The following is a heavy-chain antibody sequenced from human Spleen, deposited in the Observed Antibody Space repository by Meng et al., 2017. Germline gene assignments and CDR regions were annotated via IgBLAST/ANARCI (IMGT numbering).Heavy chain of an antibody. CDR1: GCPISGSNW. CDR2: SYPSGNT. CDR3: ASSLLISGGSGSYLY. D-gene: IGHD3-10*01. J-gene: IGHJ4*02. V-gene: IGHV4-4*02. Sequence: SGHGRVTRAGHLSRPCPVLGCPISGSNWWSWGREPPGKGLEWIGDSYPSGNTNYNPFHKSRVTISVDKSKNQFSLKLTSVTAADTAVYYCASSLLISGGSGSYLYWGQGTLVTVSS.